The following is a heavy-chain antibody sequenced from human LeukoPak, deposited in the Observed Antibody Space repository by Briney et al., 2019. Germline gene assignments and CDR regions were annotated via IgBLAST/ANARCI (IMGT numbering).Heavy chain of an antibody. CDR2: ISYDGSNK. Sequence: GGSLRLSCAASGFTFDDYAMHWVRQAPGKGLEWVAVISYDGSNKYYADSVKGRFTISRDNSKNTLYLQMNSLRAEDTAVYYCARGLHPYGFNWFDPWGQGTLVTVSS. J-gene: IGHJ5*02. CDR1: GFTFDDYA. V-gene: IGHV3-30*04. D-gene: IGHD3-10*01. CDR3: ARGLHPYGFNWFDP.